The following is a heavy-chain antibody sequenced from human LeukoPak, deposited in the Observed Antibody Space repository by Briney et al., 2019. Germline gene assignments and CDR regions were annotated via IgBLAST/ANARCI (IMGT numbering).Heavy chain of an antibody. CDR1: GGSISRDY. J-gene: IGHJ3*02. V-gene: IGHV4-4*07. D-gene: IGHD5-12*01. CDR3: ARDPGEEWLRWSALDI. CDR2: IYISGST. Sequence: KPSETLSLTCTVSGGSISRDYWSWIRQPAGKGLEWIGRIYISGSTNYNPSLKSRVTISVDTSKNQFSLKLSSVTAADTAVYYCARDPGEEWLRWSALDIWGQGTMVTVSS.